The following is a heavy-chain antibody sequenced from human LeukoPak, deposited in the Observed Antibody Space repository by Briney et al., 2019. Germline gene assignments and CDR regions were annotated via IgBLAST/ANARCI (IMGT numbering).Heavy chain of an antibody. D-gene: IGHD3-22*01. J-gene: IGHJ4*02. CDR1: GYTFTNYG. CDR3: ARDYHDTSGPDGF. Sequence: GASVNVSCKGSGYTFTNYGINWVRQAPGQGLEWMGWISGYNGNTHYAQKVQDRVTMTTDTATSTAYMELRSLRPDDTAVYYCARDYHDTSGPDGFWGQGTLVTVSS. CDR2: ISGYNGNT. V-gene: IGHV1-18*01.